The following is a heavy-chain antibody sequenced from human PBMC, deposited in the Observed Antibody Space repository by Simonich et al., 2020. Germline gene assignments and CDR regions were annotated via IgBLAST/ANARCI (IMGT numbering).Heavy chain of an antibody. CDR3: ARVRFEAFDI. CDR1: GYTFTGYY. J-gene: IGHJ3*02. CDR2: VTPNSGGT. V-gene: IGHV1-2*02. Sequence: QVQLVQSGAEVKKPGASVKVSCKASGYTFTGYYMHWVRQAPGQGLEWMGWVTPNSGGTNYAQKLQGRVTRTRDTSISTAYMELSRLRSDDTAVYYCARVRFEAFDIWGQGTMVTVSS.